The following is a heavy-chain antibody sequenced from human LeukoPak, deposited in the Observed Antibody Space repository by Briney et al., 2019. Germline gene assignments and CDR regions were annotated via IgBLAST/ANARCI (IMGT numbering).Heavy chain of an antibody. Sequence: KPSETLSLTCTVSGASVSRNWWSWVRQPPGKGLEWIGEIHHSGGTNYNPSLKSRVTISVDTSQNQVSLNVSSATAADTAVYYCARGGSRQYFQHWGQGTLVTVSS. J-gene: IGHJ1*01. CDR1: GASVSRNW. CDR2: IHHSGGT. D-gene: IGHD6-25*01. CDR3: ARGGSRQYFQH. V-gene: IGHV4-4*02.